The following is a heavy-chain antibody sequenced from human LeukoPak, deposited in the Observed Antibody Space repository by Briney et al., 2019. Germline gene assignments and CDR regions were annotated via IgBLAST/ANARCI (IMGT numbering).Heavy chain of an antibody. CDR1: EFTFSRFW. J-gene: IGHJ4*02. Sequence: GGSLRLSCAASEFTFSRFWMSWVRQPPGKGLEWVASINEDGSDEYYVDSVKGRFTISRDNAKDSLYLQMNSLRAEDTAVYYCGRYLRSTSGSIWGQGALVTVSS. CDR3: GRYLRSTSGSI. CDR2: INEDGSDE. V-gene: IGHV3-7*01. D-gene: IGHD1-1*01.